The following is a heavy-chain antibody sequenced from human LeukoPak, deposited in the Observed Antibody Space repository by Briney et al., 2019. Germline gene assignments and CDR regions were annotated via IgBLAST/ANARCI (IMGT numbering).Heavy chain of an antibody. CDR1: GGSISSYY. D-gene: IGHD3-22*01. Sequence: RTSETLSLTCTVSGGSISSYYWSWIRQPAGKGLEWIGRIYTSGSTNYNPSLKSRVTMSVDTSKNQFSLKLSSVTAADTAVYYCARDLDYYDSSGYYHYFDYGGQGSLVTVSS. V-gene: IGHV4-4*07. CDR2: IYTSGST. J-gene: IGHJ4*02. CDR3: ARDLDYYDSSGYYHYFDY.